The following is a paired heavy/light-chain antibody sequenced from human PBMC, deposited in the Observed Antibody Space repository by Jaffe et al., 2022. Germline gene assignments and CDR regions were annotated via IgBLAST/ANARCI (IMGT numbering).Heavy chain of an antibody. Sequence: QLQVVQSGSEVTKPGSSVRISCTASGNTFTNYAVNWVRQAPGQGLEWMGAVIPIFPLTRYEESFKDRVLIHADESVNTAYMELTDLTSEDTAIYFCAMGDWGGEMAMPTTFEFWGQGTVVSVTS. J-gene: IGHJ4*02. CDR2: VIPIFPLT. CDR3: AMGDWGGEMAMPTTFEF. V-gene: IGHV1-69*01. CDR1: GNTFTNYA. D-gene: IGHD2-2*01.
Light chain of an antibody. V-gene: IGKV1-33*01. CDR1: QDIAKS. CDR3: QQYGALPLT. Sequence: DIQMTQSPSSHSASVGDRVTITCQASQDIAKSLNWYQHKSFKAPKLLIRDASRLDSGVPSRFRGGGSETNFTFTITSLQPEDFATYYCQQYGALPLTFGGGTKVDVK. J-gene: IGKJ4*01. CDR2: DAS.